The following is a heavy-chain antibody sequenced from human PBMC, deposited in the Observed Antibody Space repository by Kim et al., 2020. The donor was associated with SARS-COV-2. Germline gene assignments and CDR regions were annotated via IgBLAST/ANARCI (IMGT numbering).Heavy chain of an antibody. CDR1: GFTFSSYG. D-gene: IGHD6-19*01. CDR3: AKAAAWLASAFDI. CDR2: ISYDGSNK. Sequence: GGSLRLSCAASGFTFSSYGMHWVRQAPGKGLEWVAVISYDGSNKYYADSVKGRFTISRDNSKNTLYLQMNSLRAEDTAVYYCAKAAAWLASAFDIWGQGTMVTVSS. V-gene: IGHV3-30*18. J-gene: IGHJ3*02.